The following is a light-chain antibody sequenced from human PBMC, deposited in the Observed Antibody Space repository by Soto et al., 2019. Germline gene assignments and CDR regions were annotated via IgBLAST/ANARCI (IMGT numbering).Light chain of an antibody. CDR1: QSVRGTS. J-gene: IGKJ5*01. CDR3: KHYGSALPVT. CDR2: DAS. Sequence: DTVGTLNRGTLRRSPGERATLSCRASQSVRGTSLAWYQQKPGQAPRLLIYDASSRATGIPDRFSGGGSGTGFTLTISRLEPEDFAVYHCKHYGSALPVTFAQGTRLEIK. V-gene: IGKV3-20*01.